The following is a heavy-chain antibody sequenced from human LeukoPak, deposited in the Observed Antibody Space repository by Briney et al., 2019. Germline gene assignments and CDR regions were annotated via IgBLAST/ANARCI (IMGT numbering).Heavy chain of an antibody. V-gene: IGHV3-33*01. CDR2: IWYDGSKK. CDR1: GFTFSFYG. CDR3: AGEEDLRELRGGREFFQY. D-gene: IGHD3-10*01. J-gene: IGHJ1*01. Sequence: GGSLRLSCAASGFTFSFYGMHWVRQAPGKGLEWVALIWYDGSKKYYADSVKGRFTISRDNSKNTVYLQMNSLRVEDTAVYYCAGEEDLRELRGGREFFQYWGQGTLVTVSS.